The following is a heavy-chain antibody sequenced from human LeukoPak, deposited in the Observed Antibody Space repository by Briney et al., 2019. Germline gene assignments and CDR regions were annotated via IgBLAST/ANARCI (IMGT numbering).Heavy chain of an antibody. V-gene: IGHV1-69*13. D-gene: IGHD2-2*01. CDR3: ARVMGRCSSTSCYEGGGYYYYYGMDV. J-gene: IGHJ6*02. CDR2: IIPIFGTA. CDR1: GYTFTNFG. Sequence: ASVKVSCKASGYTFTNFGISWVRQAPGQGLEWMGGIIPIFGTANYAQKFQGRVTITADESTSTAYMELSSLRSEDTAVYYCARVMGRCSSTSCYEGGGYYYYYGMDVWGQGTTVTVSS.